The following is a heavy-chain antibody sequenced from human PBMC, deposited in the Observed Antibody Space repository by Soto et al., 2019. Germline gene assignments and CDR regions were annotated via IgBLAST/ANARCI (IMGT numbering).Heavy chain of an antibody. D-gene: IGHD5-18*01. V-gene: IGHV4-61*01. CDR3: AGEGYGPYYFYYYAMDV. Sequence: QVQLQESGPGLVKPSETLSLTCTVSGGSVSSGSYYWSWIRQPPGKGLEWIGYICYSGSTNYNSSLKSRVTISVDTSKNQFSLKLSSVTAADTAVYYCAGEGYGPYYFYYYAMDVWGQGTTVTVSS. J-gene: IGHJ6*02. CDR1: GGSVSSGSYY. CDR2: ICYSGST.